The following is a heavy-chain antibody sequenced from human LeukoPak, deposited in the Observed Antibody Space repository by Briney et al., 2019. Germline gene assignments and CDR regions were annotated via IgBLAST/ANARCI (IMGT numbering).Heavy chain of an antibody. V-gene: IGHV4-39*07. CDR1: GGSISSSSYY. CDR3: ARDGGAAAGIFDY. J-gene: IGHJ4*02. D-gene: IGHD6-13*01. Sequence: PSETLSLTCTVSGGSISSSSYYWGWIRQPPGKGLEWIGTIYYSGSTYYNPSLKSRVTISVDTSKNQFSLNLSSVTAADTAVYYCARDGGAAAGIFDYWGQGTLVTVSS. CDR2: IYYSGST.